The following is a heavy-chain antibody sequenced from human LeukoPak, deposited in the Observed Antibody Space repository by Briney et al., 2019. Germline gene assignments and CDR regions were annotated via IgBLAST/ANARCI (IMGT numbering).Heavy chain of an antibody. J-gene: IGHJ3*02. D-gene: IGHD3-22*01. CDR2: INPNSGGT. V-gene: IGHV1-2*02. Sequence: GASVKVSCKASGYTFTDYYMHWVRQAPGQGLECMGWINPNSGGTNYAQKFQGRVTMTRDTSISTAYMELSRLTCDDTAVYYCARGDGYGITMIVVAPDDAFDIWGQGTMVTVSS. CDR1: GYTFTDYY. CDR3: ARGDGYGITMIVVAPDDAFDI.